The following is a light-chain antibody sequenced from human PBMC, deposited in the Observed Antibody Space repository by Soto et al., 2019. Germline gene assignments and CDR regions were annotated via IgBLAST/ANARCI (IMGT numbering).Light chain of an antibody. V-gene: IGKV1-5*01. CDR3: QQYNSQWT. CDR2: DAS. CDR1: QSISSW. J-gene: IGKJ1*01. Sequence: DIQMTQSPSTLSASVGDRVTITCRASQSISSWLAWYQQKPGKAPKLLIYDASSLESGVPSRFSGSGSGTEFTLTISSLQPDDFATYYCQQYNSQWTFGQGTTVDIK.